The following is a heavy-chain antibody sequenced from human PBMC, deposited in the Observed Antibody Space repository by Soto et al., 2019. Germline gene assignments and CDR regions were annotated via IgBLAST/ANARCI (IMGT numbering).Heavy chain of an antibody. CDR3: ARAGWDSSSWYSDWYFDL. CDR1: GYTFTSYA. J-gene: IGHJ2*01. Sequence: ASVKVSCKASGYTFTSYAMHWVRQAPGQRLEWMGWINAGNGNTKYSQKFQGRVTITRDTSASTAYMELSSLRSEDTAVYYCARAGWDSSSWYSDWYFDLWGRGTLVTVS. V-gene: IGHV1-3*01. D-gene: IGHD6-13*01. CDR2: INAGNGNT.